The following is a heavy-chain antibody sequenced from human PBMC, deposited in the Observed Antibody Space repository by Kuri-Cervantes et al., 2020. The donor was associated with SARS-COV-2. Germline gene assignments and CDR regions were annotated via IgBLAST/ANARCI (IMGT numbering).Heavy chain of an antibody. CDR2: MNPNSGNT. J-gene: IGHJ6*03. CDR3: ALMAGYYYYYYMDV. D-gene: IGHD5-24*01. V-gene: IGHV1-8*03. Sequence: ASVKVSCKASGYTFTSYDINWVRQATGQGLEWMGWMNPNSGNTGYAQKFQGRVTITRNTSISTAYMELSSLRSEDTAVYYCALMAGYYYYYYMDVWGKGTTVTVSS. CDR1: GYTFTSYD.